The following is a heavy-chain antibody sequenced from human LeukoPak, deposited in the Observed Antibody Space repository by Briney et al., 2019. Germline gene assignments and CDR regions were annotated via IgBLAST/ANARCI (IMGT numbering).Heavy chain of an antibody. CDR1: GGSISSGDYY. J-gene: IGHJ4*02. Sequence: SQTLSLTCTVSGGSISSGDYYWSWIRQPPGKGLEWIGYIYYSGSTYYNPSLKSRVTISVDTSKNQFSLKLSSVTAADTAVHYCARGWAMVRGVTIKYFDYWGQGTLVTVSS. CDR2: IYYSGST. V-gene: IGHV4-30-4*01. CDR3: ARGWAMVRGVTIKYFDY. D-gene: IGHD3-10*01.